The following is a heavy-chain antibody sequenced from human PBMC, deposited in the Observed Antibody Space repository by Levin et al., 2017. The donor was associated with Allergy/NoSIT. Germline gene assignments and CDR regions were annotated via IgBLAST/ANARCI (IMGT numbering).Heavy chain of an antibody. CDR1: GFTFSSYA. D-gene: IGHD6-19*01. J-gene: IGHJ3*02. CDR3: AKANRGWYWGLDAFDI. Sequence: GGSLRLSCAASGFTFSSYAMSWVRQAPGKGLEWVSAISGSGGSTYYADSVKGRFTISRDNSKNTLYLQMNSLRAEDTAVYYCAKANRGWYWGLDAFDIWGQGTMVTVSS. V-gene: IGHV3-23*01. CDR2: ISGSGGST.